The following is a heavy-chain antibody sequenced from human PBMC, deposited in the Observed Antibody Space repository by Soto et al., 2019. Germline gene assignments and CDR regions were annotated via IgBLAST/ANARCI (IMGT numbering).Heavy chain of an antibody. CDR3: ARSIVVVTALDY. J-gene: IGHJ4*02. CDR2: INAGNGNT. V-gene: IGHV1-3*01. CDR1: GYTYTSYA. D-gene: IGHD2-21*02. Sequence: EASVKVSCKASGYTYTSYAMHWGRQAPGQRLEWMGWINAGNGNTKYSQKFQGRVTITRDTSASTAYMELSSLRSEDTAVYYCARSIVVVTALDYWGQGTLVTVSS.